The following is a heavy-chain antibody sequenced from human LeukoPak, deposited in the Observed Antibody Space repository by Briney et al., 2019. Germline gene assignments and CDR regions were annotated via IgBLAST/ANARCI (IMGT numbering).Heavy chain of an antibody. CDR2: ISSSSSYI. Sequence: GGSLRLSCAASGFTFSSYSMNWVRQAPGKGLEWVSSISSSSSYIYYADSVKGRFTISRDNAKNSLYLQMNSLRAEDTAVYYCARDRAAYYDILTGYFNNWFDPWGQGTLVTVSS. D-gene: IGHD3-9*01. V-gene: IGHV3-21*01. CDR3: ARDRAAYYDILTGYFNNWFDP. CDR1: GFTFSSYS. J-gene: IGHJ5*02.